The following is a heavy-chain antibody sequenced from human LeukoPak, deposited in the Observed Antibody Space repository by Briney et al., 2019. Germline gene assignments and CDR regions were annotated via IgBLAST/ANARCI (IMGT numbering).Heavy chain of an antibody. CDR2: ISYDGSNK. D-gene: IGHD3-3*01. J-gene: IGHJ1*01. Sequence: AGGSLRLSCAASGFTFSSYAMHWVRQAPGKGLEWVAVISYDGSNKYYADSVKGRFTISRDNSKNTLYLQMNSLRAEDTAVYYCARGSAYGEYFQHWGQGTLVTVSS. CDR3: ARGSAYGEYFQH. V-gene: IGHV3-30*04. CDR1: GFTFSSYA.